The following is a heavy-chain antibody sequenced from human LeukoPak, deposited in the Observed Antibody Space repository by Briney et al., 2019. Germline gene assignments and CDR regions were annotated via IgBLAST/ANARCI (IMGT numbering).Heavy chain of an antibody. CDR1: GYTFTSYG. J-gene: IGHJ5*02. Sequence: ASVKVSCKASGYTFTSYGISWVRQAPGQGLEWMGWISAYNGNTNYAQKFQGRVTITADKSTSTAYMELSSLRSEDTAVYYCARGWFGELDLDPWGQGTLVTVSS. CDR2: ISAYNGNT. CDR3: ARGWFGELDLDP. V-gene: IGHV1-18*01. D-gene: IGHD3-10*01.